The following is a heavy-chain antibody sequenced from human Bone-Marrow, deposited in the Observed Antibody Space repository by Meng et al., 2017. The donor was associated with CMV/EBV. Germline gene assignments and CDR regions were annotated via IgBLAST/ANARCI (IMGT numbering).Heavy chain of an antibody. CDR3: AKGSGSYDWVLGY. CDR1: GFTFSTHG. Sequence: ASGFTFSTHGMHWVRQAPGKGLEWVAIISHDESSQIYADSVKGRFTISRDNSKNTLYLQMNSLRAEDTAVFYRAKGSGSYDWVLGYWGQGTLVTVSS. CDR2: ISHDESSQ. V-gene: IGHV3-30*18. J-gene: IGHJ4*02. D-gene: IGHD1-26*01.